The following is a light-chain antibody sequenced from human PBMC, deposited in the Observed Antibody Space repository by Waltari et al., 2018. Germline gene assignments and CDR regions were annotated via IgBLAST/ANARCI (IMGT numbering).Light chain of an antibody. J-gene: IGKJ1*01. Sequence: DIQMTQTPSSLSASVGDRVTISCQASQDINNYLNWYQQKPGKAPKLLIYDASNLEIGVPSRFSGGGSGTDFTFIITSLQPEDVAVYYCQQYVVIPWTFGQGTKVEVK. CDR2: DAS. CDR1: QDINNY. CDR3: QQYVVIPWT. V-gene: IGKV1-33*01.